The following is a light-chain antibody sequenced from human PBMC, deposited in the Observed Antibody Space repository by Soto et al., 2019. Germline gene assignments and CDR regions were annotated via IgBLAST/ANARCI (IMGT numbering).Light chain of an antibody. Sequence: EVVMTQSPVTLSVSPGETATLSCKSSQSVGRNLAWYQQRPGQAPRLLLFRTSTRATGIPARFSGGGSGTVFTLTITSLQPEDFAVYFCQHYDNWPPWTVGQGTKVEIK. CDR1: QSVGRN. V-gene: IGKV3-15*01. CDR3: QHYDNWPPWT. CDR2: RTS. J-gene: IGKJ1*01.